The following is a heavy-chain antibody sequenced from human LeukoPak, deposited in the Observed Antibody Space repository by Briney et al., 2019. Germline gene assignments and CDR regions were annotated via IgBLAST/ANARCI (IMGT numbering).Heavy chain of an antibody. Sequence: SETLSLTCTVSGGSISSSYWSWIRQPAGKGLEWIGYIYYSGRTNYNPYLKSRVSISPDTSKNQFSLKLSSVTAADTAVYYCARVLRDYYDSSGHTIDYWGQGTLVTVSS. D-gene: IGHD3-22*01. J-gene: IGHJ4*02. V-gene: IGHV4-59*01. CDR1: GGSISSSY. CDR2: IYYSGRT. CDR3: ARVLRDYYDSSGHTIDY.